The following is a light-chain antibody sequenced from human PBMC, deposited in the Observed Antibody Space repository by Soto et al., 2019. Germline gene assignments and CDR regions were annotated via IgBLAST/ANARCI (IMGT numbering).Light chain of an antibody. V-gene: IGKV3-15*01. Sequence: EIVMTQSPATLSVSPGERATLSCRASQSVSSNLAWYQQKPGQAPRLLIYGASTRATGIPARFSGSGSGTEFTLTISSLQSKDFAVYYCQQYKNWILITFGQGTRLDIK. CDR2: GAS. CDR3: QQYKNWILIT. J-gene: IGKJ5*01. CDR1: QSVSSN.